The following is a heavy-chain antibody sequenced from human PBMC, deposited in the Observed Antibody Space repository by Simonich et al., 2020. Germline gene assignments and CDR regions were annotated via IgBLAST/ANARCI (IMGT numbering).Heavy chain of an antibody. CDR1: GGSFCGYY. D-gene: IGHD3-16*01. CDR2: INHSGST. Sequence: QVQLQQWGAGLLKPSETLSLTCAVYGGSFCGYYWSWIRHPPGKGLEWIGEINHSGSTNYNPSLKSRVTISVDTSKNQFSLKLSSGTAADTAVYYCARPLGIVWAFDIWGQGTMVTVSS. J-gene: IGHJ3*02. CDR3: ARPLGIVWAFDI. V-gene: IGHV4-34*01.